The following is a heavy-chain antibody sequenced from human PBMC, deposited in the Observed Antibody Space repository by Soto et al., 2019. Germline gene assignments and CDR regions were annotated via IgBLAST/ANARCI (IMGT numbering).Heavy chain of an antibody. J-gene: IGHJ4*02. V-gene: IGHV4-34*01. CDR1: SFSNNY. D-gene: IGHD3-10*01. CDR2: ISPSGTT. Sequence: SFSNNYWTWFRQPPGKGLEWIGEISPSGTTKYIPSLKSRGTISVDTSRKQFFLKVTSVSAADTAVYYCATSLWFGTQPEIWGPGTLVTVSS. CDR3: ATSLWFGTQPEI.